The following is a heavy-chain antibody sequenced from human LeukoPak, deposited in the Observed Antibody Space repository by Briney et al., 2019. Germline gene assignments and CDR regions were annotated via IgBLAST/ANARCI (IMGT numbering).Heavy chain of an antibody. CDR1: GGSISTYY. V-gene: IGHV4-4*07. CDR2: IYTSGST. D-gene: IGHD3-3*01. J-gene: IGHJ5*02. CDR3: ARGQAIFGVVNWFDP. Sequence: SETLSLTCTVSGGSISTYYWSWIRQPAGKGLEWIGRIYTSGSTNYNPSLKSRVTISVDTSKNQFSLKLSSVTAADTAVYYCARGQAIFGVVNWFDPWGQGTLVTVSS.